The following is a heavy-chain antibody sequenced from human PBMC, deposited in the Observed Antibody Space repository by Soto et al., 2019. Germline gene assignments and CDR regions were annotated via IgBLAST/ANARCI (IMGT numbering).Heavy chain of an antibody. J-gene: IGHJ4*02. V-gene: IGHV3-7*03. CDR2: INQDGDKT. Sequence: GGSLRLSCVASGFNFISSFMGWLRQAPGKGLEWVANINQDGDKTYYVDSVKGRFTISRDNAHNSLYLQMRSLRVEDTAVYYCARYFRGSGRYFFDYWGQGTLVTGSS. D-gene: IGHD6-19*01. CDR1: GFNFISSF. CDR3: ARYFRGSGRYFFDY.